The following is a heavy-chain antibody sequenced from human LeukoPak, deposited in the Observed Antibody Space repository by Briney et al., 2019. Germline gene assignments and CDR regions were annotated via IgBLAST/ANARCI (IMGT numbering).Heavy chain of an antibody. CDR1: GGTFSSYA. CDR3: ASSPGGYCSSTSCYTVPYYYYMDV. D-gene: IGHD2-2*02. CDR2: IIPIFGTA. V-gene: IGHV1-69*05. Sequence: GASVTVSCKASGGTFSSYAISWVRQAPGQGLEWVGGIIPIFGTANYAQKFQGRVTITTDESTSTAYMELSSLRSEDTAVYSCASSPGGYCSSTSCYTVPYYYYMDVWGKGTTVTVSS. J-gene: IGHJ6*03.